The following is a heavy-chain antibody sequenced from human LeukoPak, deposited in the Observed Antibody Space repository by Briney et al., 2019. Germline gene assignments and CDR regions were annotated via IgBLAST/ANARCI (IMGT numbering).Heavy chain of an antibody. Sequence: SETLSLTCAVYGGSFSGYYWSWIRQPPGKGLEWIGEINHSGSTNYNPSLKSRVTISVDTSKNQFSLKLSSVTAADTAVYYCARRGIAVAEIDYWGQGTLVTVSS. CDR3: ARRGIAVAEIDY. CDR1: GGSFSGYY. J-gene: IGHJ4*02. V-gene: IGHV4-34*01. D-gene: IGHD6-19*01. CDR2: INHSGST.